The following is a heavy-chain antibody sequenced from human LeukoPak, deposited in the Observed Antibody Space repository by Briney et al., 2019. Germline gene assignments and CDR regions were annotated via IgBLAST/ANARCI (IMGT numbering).Heavy chain of an antibody. CDR3: ARQPTHRGYGGYYFDY. J-gene: IGHJ4*02. V-gene: IGHV4-59*08. Sequence: SETLSLTCTVSGGSFSSYYWSWIRQPPGKGLEWIGYIYYSGSTNYNPSLKSRVTISVDTSKNHFSLKLSSVTAADTAVYYCARQPTHRGYGGYYFDYWGQGTLVTVSS. D-gene: IGHD5-18*01. CDR1: GGSFSSYY. CDR2: IYYSGST.